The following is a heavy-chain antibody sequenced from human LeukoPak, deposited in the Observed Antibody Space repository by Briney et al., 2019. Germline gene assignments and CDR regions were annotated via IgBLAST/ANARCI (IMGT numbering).Heavy chain of an antibody. J-gene: IGHJ4*02. V-gene: IGHV3-21*04. CDR2: LSSGSSYI. CDR1: AFTFSSYS. Sequence: AGGSLRLSCAASAFTFSSYSMNWVRQAPGQGLECVSSLSSGSSYIYYADSVKGRFTISRDNAKNSLYLQMNSLRAEDTAVYYCAKALCGGSCYSFDYWGQGTLVTVSS. D-gene: IGHD2-15*01. CDR3: AKALCGGSCYSFDY.